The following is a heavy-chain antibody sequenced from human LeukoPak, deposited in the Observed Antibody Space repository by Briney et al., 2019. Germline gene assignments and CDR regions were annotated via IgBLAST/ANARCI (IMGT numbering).Heavy chain of an antibody. V-gene: IGHV3-53*04. CDR2: IYSGGST. D-gene: IGHD6-13*01. Sequence: GGSLILSCAASEFTVSNNYMTWVRQAPGKGLEWVSVIYSGGSTYYTDSVKGRFTISRHNSENTLDLQMNSLRVEDTAVYYCARGPWAAAGGSIDGLDIWGQGAMVTVSS. J-gene: IGHJ3*02. CDR1: EFTVSNNY. CDR3: ARGPWAAAGGSIDGLDI.